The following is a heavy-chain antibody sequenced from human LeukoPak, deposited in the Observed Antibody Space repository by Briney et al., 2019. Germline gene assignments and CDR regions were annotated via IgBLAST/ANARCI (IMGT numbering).Heavy chain of an antibody. CDR3: AKGLRPDGRWDIDH. J-gene: IGHJ4*02. D-gene: IGHD5-24*01. CDR2: LYGNGDGI. Sequence: GGALRLSCAASGFTFSTYAMNWVRQAPGKGLEWVSGLYGNGDGISYADSVRGRFTISRDNSRNTLYLQMNSLRVDDMAVYYCAKGLRPDGRWDIDHWGQGTLVIVSS. CDR1: GFTFSTYA. V-gene: IGHV3-23*01.